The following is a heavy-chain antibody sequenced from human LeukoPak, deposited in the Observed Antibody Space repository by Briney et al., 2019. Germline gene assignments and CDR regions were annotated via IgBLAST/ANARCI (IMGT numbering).Heavy chain of an antibody. J-gene: IGHJ4*02. V-gene: IGHV3-7*01. CDR3: ASGMIEFDY. CDR2: IKQDGSEK. D-gene: IGHD1-14*01. Sequence: GGSLRLSCAASGFSFSGYWMSWVRQAPGKGLEWVANIKQDGSEKYYVDSVKGRFTISRDNAKNSLYLQMNSLRGEDTAVYYCASGMIEFDYWGQGTLVTVSS. CDR1: GFSFSGYW.